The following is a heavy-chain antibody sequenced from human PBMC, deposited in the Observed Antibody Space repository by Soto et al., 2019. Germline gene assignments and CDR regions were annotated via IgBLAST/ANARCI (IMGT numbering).Heavy chain of an antibody. CDR3: AGDHGNYETFDQ. J-gene: IGHJ4*02. D-gene: IGHD1-7*01. V-gene: IGHV1-18*01. CDR2: IYCYNGVT. Sequence: QVQLVQSGPEVKKPGALVKVSCKASGDISPRYGIGWVRQAPGQGLEWLGWIYCYNGVTNYAQSLQGRVTLTTDSSTSTAYMEVRSLRFDDTAVYYCAGDHGNYETFDQWGQGTLVTVSS. CDR1: GDISPRYG.